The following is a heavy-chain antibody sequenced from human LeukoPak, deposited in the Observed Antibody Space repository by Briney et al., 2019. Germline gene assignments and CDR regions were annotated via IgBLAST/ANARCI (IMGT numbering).Heavy chain of an antibody. Sequence: GGSLRLSCAASGFTFSDAWMNWVRQAPGKGLEWVGRIKSKADGWTIDYAAPVKGRFTISRDDSKNTVYMQMNSLKTEDTAVYYCSYYYDSSGYVDYWGQGTLVTVSS. CDR2: IKSKADGWTI. CDR3: SYYYDSSGYVDY. J-gene: IGHJ4*02. CDR1: GFTFSDAW. D-gene: IGHD3-22*01. V-gene: IGHV3-15*01.